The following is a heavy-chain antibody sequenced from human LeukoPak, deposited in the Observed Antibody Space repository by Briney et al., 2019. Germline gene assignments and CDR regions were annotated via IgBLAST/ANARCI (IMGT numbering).Heavy chain of an antibody. CDR2: MNPNSGNT. D-gene: IGHD3-10*01. J-gene: IGHJ4*02. Sequence: ASVKVSCKASGYTFTSYDINWVRQATGQGREWMGWMNPNSGNTGYAQKFQGRVTMTRNTSISTAYMELSRPRSEDTAVYYCAVRGLWFGELTDYWGQGTLVTVSS. V-gene: IGHV1-8*01. CDR1: GYTFTSYD. CDR3: AVRGLWFGELTDY.